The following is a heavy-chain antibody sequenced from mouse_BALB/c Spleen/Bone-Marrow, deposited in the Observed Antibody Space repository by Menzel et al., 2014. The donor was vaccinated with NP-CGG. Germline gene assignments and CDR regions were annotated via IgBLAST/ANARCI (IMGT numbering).Heavy chain of an antibody. J-gene: IGHJ3*01. Sequence: VQLQQSGAELVKPGASVKLSCTASGFNIKDTYMHWVKQRPEQGLEWIGRIDPANGNTKYDPKFQGKATITADTSSNTAYLQLSSLTSVDTAVYYCALYYYGSSGFAYWGQGTLVTVSA. V-gene: IGHV14-3*02. D-gene: IGHD1-1*01. CDR3: ALYYYGSSGFAY. CDR1: GFNIKDTY. CDR2: IDPANGNT.